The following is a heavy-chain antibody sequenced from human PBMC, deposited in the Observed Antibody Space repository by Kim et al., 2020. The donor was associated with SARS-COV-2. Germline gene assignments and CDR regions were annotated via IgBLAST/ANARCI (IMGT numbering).Heavy chain of an antibody. Sequence: ASVKVSCKASRYTFTSYGISWVRQAPGQGLEWMGWISAYNGNTNYAQKLQGRVTMTTDTSTSTAYMELRSLRSDDTAVYYCARVGNSGYDYVNWFDPWGQGTLVTVSS. J-gene: IGHJ5*02. CDR2: ISAYNGNT. CDR3: ARVGNSGYDYVNWFDP. CDR1: RYTFTSYG. D-gene: IGHD5-12*01. V-gene: IGHV1-18*01.